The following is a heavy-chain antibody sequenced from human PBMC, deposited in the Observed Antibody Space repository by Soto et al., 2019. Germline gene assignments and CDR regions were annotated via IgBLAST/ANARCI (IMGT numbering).Heavy chain of an antibody. CDR3: ARDSSGTYLVY. J-gene: IGHJ4*02. V-gene: IGHV1-18*01. D-gene: IGHD1-26*01. CDR1: GYTFTSYG. CDR2: ISAYNGNT. Sequence: QVQLVQSGAEVKKPGASVKVSCKASGYTFTSYGISWVRQAPGQGLEWMGWISAYNGNTNYAQKPQGRITMTTDTPTSTAYMELRSLRSDATAVYYCARDSSGTYLVYWGQGTLVTVSS.